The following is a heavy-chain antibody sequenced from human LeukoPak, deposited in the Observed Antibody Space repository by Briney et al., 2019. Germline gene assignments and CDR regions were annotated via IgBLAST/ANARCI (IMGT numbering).Heavy chain of an antibody. V-gene: IGHV1-18*01. CDR1: GYTFLDYG. Sequence: ASVKVSCKASGYTFLDYGISWLRQAPGQGLEWVGWVGPYNGNTQYSQHLQGRVTLTTDTLTHTAFMEPTSLSPDDTAIYYCTRDFSTKMATITDIWGQGTLVAVSS. J-gene: IGHJ4*02. CDR2: VGPYNGNT. CDR3: TRDFSTKMATITDI. D-gene: IGHD5-24*01.